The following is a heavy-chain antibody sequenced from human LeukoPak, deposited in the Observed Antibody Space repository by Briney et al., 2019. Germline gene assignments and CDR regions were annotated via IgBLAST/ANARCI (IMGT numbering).Heavy chain of an antibody. V-gene: IGHV4-61*01. Sequence: PSETLSLTCTVSGGSVSSGSYYWSWIRQPPRKGLEWIGYIYYSGSTNYNPSLKSRVTISVDTSKNQFSLKLSSVTAADTAVYYCAREVSSGWSLRGYYFDYWGQGTLVTVSS. D-gene: IGHD6-19*01. CDR3: AREVSSGWSLRGYYFDY. CDR1: GGSVSSGSYY. J-gene: IGHJ4*02. CDR2: IYYSGST.